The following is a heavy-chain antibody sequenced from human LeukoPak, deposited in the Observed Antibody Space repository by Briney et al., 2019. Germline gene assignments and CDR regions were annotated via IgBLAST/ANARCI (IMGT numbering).Heavy chain of an antibody. D-gene: IGHD4-11*01. J-gene: IGHJ4*02. Sequence: SETLSLTCTVSGGSISSSSYYWGWIRQPPGKGLEWIGSIYYSGSTYYNPSLKSRVTISVDMSKNQFSLKLSSVTAADTAVYYCARHRGSTITVTQYYFDYWGQGTLVTVPS. CDR3: ARHRGSTITVTQYYFDY. CDR1: GGSISSSSYY. CDR2: IYYSGST. V-gene: IGHV4-39*01.